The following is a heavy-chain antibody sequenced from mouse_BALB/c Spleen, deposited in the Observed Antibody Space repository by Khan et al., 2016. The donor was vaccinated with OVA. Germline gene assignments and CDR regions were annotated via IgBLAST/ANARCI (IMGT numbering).Heavy chain of an antibody. CDR1: GYTFSTYW. CDR3: TRLGSYYGSTFVF. D-gene: IGHD1-1*01. J-gene: IGHJ2*01. V-gene: IGHV1-7*01. Sequence: QVQLQQSGAELAKPGASVKMSCKASGYTFSTYWMHWVKQRPGQGLEWIGYFNPSTDYADFNQKFKDKATLTADKSSSTAFMQLCSLTSEDSAVYYCTRLGSYYGSTFVFWGQGTTLTVSS. CDR2: FNPSTDYA.